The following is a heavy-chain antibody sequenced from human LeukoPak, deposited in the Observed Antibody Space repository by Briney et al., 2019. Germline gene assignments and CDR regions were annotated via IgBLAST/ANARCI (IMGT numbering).Heavy chain of an antibody. J-gene: IGHJ5*02. Sequence: GGSLRLSCAASGFTFSSYGMHWVRQAPGKGLEWVAFIRYDGSSEYYADSVKGRFTTSRDNSKSTVYLQMNSLRLEDTAIYYCARDWGRGTSGSGWYNWFDPWGQGTLVTVSS. CDR1: GFTFSSYG. CDR2: IRYDGSSE. D-gene: IGHD6-19*01. CDR3: ARDWGRGTSGSGWYNWFDP. V-gene: IGHV3-30*02.